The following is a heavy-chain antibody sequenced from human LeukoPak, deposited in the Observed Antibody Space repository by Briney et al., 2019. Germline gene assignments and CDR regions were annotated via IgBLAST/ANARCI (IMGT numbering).Heavy chain of an antibody. CDR3: ARGPEYSAYYSPTGYYYYGMDV. D-gene: IGHD2-21*02. J-gene: IGHJ6*02. V-gene: IGHV1-8*01. Sequence: ASVTVPCKASGYTFTSYDIHWVRPATGQGLAWMGWMNPNSGNTGYAQQFQGRVTMIRNTSISTADMELSSLRSKDTAVYHCARGPEYSAYYSPTGYYYYGMDVWGQGTTVTVAS. CDR1: GYTFTSYD. CDR2: MNPNSGNT.